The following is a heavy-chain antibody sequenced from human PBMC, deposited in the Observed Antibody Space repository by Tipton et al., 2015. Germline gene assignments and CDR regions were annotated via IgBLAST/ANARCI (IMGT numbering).Heavy chain of an antibody. CDR3: ARQGYQYAILGAGGLDV. CDR1: GVSISSSGYY. J-gene: IGHJ6*02. CDR2: VYYSGST. V-gene: IGHV4-39*01. D-gene: IGHD2-8*01. Sequence: TLSLTCDVSGVSISSSGYYWGWIRQPPGKGLEWIGSVYYSGSTYYNPSLKSRVTISVDTSKNQFSLKLSSVTAADTAVYYCARQGYQYAILGAGGLDVWGQGTTVTVSS.